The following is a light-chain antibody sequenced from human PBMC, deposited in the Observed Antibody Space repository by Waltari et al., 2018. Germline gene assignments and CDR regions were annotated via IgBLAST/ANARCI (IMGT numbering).Light chain of an antibody. Sequence: EIALTQSPGTLSLSPGERATPSCRASQSIGRSLVWYQQKPGQAPRLLIYDVSRRATGIPDRFSGSGYGTDFSLTISRLEPEDFAVYYCQKYERLPATFGQGTTVEIK. CDR3: QKYERLPAT. J-gene: IGKJ1*01. V-gene: IGKV3-20*01. CDR1: QSIGRS. CDR2: DVS.